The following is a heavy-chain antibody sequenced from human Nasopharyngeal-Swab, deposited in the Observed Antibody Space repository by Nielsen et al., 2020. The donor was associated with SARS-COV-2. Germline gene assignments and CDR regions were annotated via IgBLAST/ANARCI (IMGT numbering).Heavy chain of an antibody. J-gene: IGHJ6*02. CDR3: ARAEVAGTWTALGAYYYYGMDV. V-gene: IGHV3-30*04. CDR1: GFTSSSYA. Sequence: GGSLRLSCAASGFTSSSYAMHWVRQAPGRGLEWVAVISYDGSNKYYADSVKGRFTISRDNSKNTLYLQMNSLRAEDTAVYYCARAEVAGTWTALGAYYYYGMDVWGQGTTVTVSS. CDR2: ISYDGSNK. D-gene: IGHD6-19*01.